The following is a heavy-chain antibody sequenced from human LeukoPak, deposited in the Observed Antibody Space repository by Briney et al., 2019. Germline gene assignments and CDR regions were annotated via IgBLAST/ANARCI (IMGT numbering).Heavy chain of an antibody. CDR1: GFTFSSYA. Sequence: PGGSLRLSCAASGFTFSSYAMHWVRQAPGKGLEWVAVISYDGSNKYYADSVKGRFTISRDNSKNTLYLQMNSLRAEDTAVYYCSLSRGIVVVPAAGNWFDPWGQGTLVTVSS. V-gene: IGHV3-30-3*01. CDR3: SLSRGIVVVPAAGNWFDP. D-gene: IGHD2-2*01. CDR2: ISYDGSNK. J-gene: IGHJ5*02.